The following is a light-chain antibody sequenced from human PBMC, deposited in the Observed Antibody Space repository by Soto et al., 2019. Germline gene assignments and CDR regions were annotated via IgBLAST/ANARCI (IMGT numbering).Light chain of an antibody. CDR3: QQRNYWPPGRT. J-gene: IGKJ4*01. CDR1: QSVGKY. V-gene: IGKV3-11*01. CDR2: DAS. Sequence: EIVLTQSPATLSLSPGDTATLSCRASQSVGKYLGWYQQKPGQAPRLLIYDASNSATGIPARFSGSGSGTDFPLTISNLEPEDFAFDYCQQRNYWPPGRTFGGGTKVEIK.